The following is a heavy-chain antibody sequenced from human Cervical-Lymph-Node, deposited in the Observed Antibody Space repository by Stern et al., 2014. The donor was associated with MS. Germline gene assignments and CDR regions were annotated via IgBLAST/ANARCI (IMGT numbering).Heavy chain of an antibody. CDR3: AREGGNTAEYFQH. D-gene: IGHD4-23*01. CDR2: IWYDGSNR. CDR1: GFTFSSSG. V-gene: IGHV3-33*01. J-gene: IGHJ1*01. Sequence: VQLEESGGVVVQPGRSLRLSCAASGFTFSSSGMHWVRQAPGKGLEWMAIIWYDGSNRYYADSVKGRFTISRDNSKNTLYLQMNSLRAEDTAVYYCAREGGNTAEYFQHWGQGTLVTVSS.